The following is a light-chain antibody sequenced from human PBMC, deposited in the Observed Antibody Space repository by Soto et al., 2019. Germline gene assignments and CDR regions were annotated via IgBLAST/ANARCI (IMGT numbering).Light chain of an antibody. CDR2: DAS. J-gene: IGKJ1*01. CDR1: EIITNR. CDR3: QHYRGMGT. V-gene: IGKV1-5*01. Sequence: ISKAPSSVSVSISESATFSSRASEIITNRLAWYQQKPGKAPKVLIYDASNLESGVPSRFSGFRSGTEFTLTISSLQVYDFATYYCQHYRGMGTFGEGTKVDI.